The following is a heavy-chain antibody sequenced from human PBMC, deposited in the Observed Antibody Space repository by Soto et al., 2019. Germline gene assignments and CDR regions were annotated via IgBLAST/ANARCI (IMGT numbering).Heavy chain of an antibody. CDR2: VYYRGRS. V-gene: IGHV4-39*01. D-gene: IGHD2-8*01. CDR1: GGSVSNSNYY. J-gene: IGHJ4*02. Sequence: NPSETLSLTCTVSGGSVSNSNYYWGWIRQSSGKGLEWIGSVYYRGRSYSKSSVKSRVTISVDTSKNQFSLNLNSVTASDTAVYYCVSQRTSVLTQAYFDYWGPGALVTVSS. CDR3: VSQRTSVLTQAYFDY.